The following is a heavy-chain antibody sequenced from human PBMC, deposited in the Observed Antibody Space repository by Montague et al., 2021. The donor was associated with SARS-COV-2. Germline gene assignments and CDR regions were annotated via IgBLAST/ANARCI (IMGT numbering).Heavy chain of an antibody. CDR3: ARLGDGVVPSPILGVGPYYSYYYMDV. J-gene: IGHJ6*03. D-gene: IGHD3-10*01. V-gene: IGHV4-34*01. CDR2: IHHGGST. CDR1: GGSFSTYS. Sequence: SETLSLTCAVHGGSFSTYSWNWIRQPPGKGLEWIGEIHHGGSTNHNPSLKSRVTISADTSKNQFSLKLTSVAGADTAVYYCARLGDGVVPSPILGVGPYYSYYYMDVWGKGTTVTVSS.